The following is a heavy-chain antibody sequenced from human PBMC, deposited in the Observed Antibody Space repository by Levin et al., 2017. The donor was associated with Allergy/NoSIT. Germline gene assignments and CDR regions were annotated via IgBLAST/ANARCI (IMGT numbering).Heavy chain of an antibody. CDR1: GGSISSGSYY. CDR2: IYSSGSA. V-gene: IGHV4-61*02. J-gene: IGHJ5*02. CDR3: ATAEVGSEP. Sequence: SETLSLTCKVSGGSISSGSYYWSWIRQPAATGLEWIGRIYSSGSANYNPSLKSRVTISVDTSKNQFSLKLSSVTAADTAVYYCATAEVGSEPWGQGTLVTVSS. D-gene: IGHD3-10*01.